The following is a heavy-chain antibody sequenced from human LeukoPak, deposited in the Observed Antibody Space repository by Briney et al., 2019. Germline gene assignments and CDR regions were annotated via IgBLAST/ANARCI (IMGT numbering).Heavy chain of an antibody. CDR3: ASELSTRPSMAGKLYYYGRDV. V-gene: IGHV1-2*02. D-gene: IGHD6-19*01. J-gene: IGHJ6*02. Sequence: GASVTVSCKASGYTFTGYYMQWVRQAPGQGLEWMGWINPNSGGTNYAQKFQGRVTMTRDTSISTAYMELSRLRSDDTAVYYCASELSTRPSMAGKLYYYGRDVGGQGTTVTVSS. CDR1: GYTFTGYY. CDR2: INPNSGGT.